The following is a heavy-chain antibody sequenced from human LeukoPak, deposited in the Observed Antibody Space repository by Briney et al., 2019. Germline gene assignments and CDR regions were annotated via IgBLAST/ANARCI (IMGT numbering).Heavy chain of an antibody. CDR1: GFTFSSYG. CDR2: IWYDGSNK. D-gene: IGHD2-8*02. Sequence: GGSLRLSCAASGFTFSSYGMHWVRQAPGKGLEWEAVIWYDGSNKYYADSVKGRSTISRDNSKNTLYLQMNSLRTEDMAVYYCARSGGGLASFDFWGQGTLVTVSS. CDR3: ARSGGGLASFDF. J-gene: IGHJ4*02. V-gene: IGHV3-33*01.